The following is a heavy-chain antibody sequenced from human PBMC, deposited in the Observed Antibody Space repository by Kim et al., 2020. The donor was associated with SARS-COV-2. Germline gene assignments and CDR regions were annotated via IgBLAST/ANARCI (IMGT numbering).Heavy chain of an antibody. J-gene: IGHJ4*02. Sequence: GGSLRLSCAASGFTVSSNHMNWVRQTPGKGLELVSVIYSGGSTYYADSVKGRLTISRDKSKNMLYLQMNSLRPEDTAVYYCAREIWDWGQGTLVTVSS. CDR3: AREIWD. CDR2: IYSGGST. D-gene: IGHD3-10*01. CDR1: GFTVSSNH. V-gene: IGHV3-66*02.